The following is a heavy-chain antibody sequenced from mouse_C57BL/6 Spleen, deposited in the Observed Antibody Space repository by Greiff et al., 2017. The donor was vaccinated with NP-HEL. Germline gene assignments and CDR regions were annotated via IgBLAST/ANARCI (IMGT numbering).Heavy chain of an antibody. CDR2: ISDGGSYT. CDR3: ARGALPYYFDY. V-gene: IGHV5-4*01. CDR1: GFTFSSYA. D-gene: IGHD5-5*01. Sequence: EVLLVESGGGLVKPGGSLKLSCAASGFTFSSYAMSWVRQTPEKRLEWVATISDGGSYTYYPDNVKGRFTISRDNAKNNLYLQMSHLKSEDTAMYYCARGALPYYFDYWGQGTTLTVSS. J-gene: IGHJ2*01.